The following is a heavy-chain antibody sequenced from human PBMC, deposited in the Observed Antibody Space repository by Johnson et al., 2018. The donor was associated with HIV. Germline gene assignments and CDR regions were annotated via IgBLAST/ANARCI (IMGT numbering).Heavy chain of an antibody. CDR1: GFTFSNAW. J-gene: IGHJ3*02. V-gene: IGHV3-15*01. Sequence: VQLVESGGGLVKPGGSLRLSCAASGFTFSNAWMSWVRQAPGKGLEWVGRIKSKTDGGTTDYAAPVKGRFTITKDDSKNTLDLQMNSLKTEDTAVYYCTADPYGWDSFNIWGQGTMVSVSS. CDR3: TADPYGWDSFNI. CDR2: IKSKTDGGTT. D-gene: IGHD2-8*02.